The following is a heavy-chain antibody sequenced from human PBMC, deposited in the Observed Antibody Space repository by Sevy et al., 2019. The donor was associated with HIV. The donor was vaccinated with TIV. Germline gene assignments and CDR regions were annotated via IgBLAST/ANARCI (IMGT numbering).Heavy chain of an antibody. Sequence: GGSLRLSCAASGFTFSSYSMNWVRQAPGKGLEWVSSISDSSNYIYYAYSVKGRFTISRDNAKNSLYLQMNSLGAGDTAVYYCARRYCSLTSCYMHDAFDIWGQGTMVTVSS. V-gene: IGHV3-21*01. J-gene: IGHJ3*02. CDR2: ISDSSNYI. CDR3: ARRYCSLTSCYMHDAFDI. CDR1: GFTFSSYS. D-gene: IGHD2-2*02.